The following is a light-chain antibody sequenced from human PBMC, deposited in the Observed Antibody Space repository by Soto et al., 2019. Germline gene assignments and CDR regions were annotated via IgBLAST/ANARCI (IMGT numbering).Light chain of an antibody. CDR2: GAS. V-gene: IGKV3-15*01. Sequence: EIVLTQSPATLSVSPGERATLSCRASQSVSDNFAWYQQKPGQAPRLLISGASTRATGIPARFSGSRSGAEFTLTINSLQSEDFAVYYCQPYNNWPLTFGGGTKVDIK. CDR3: QPYNNWPLT. CDR1: QSVSDN. J-gene: IGKJ4*01.